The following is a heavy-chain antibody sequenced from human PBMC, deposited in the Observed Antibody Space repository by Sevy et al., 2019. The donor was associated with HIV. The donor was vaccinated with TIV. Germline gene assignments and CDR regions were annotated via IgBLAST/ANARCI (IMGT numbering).Heavy chain of an antibody. CDR2: IYPSDSDT. J-gene: IGHJ6*02. CDR1: LYSFSNYW. V-gene: IGHV5-51*01. Sequence: GESLKISCKGSLYSFSNYWIGWVRQMPGKGLEWMGIIYPSDSDTRYSPSFQGQVTISADKSINTAYLQWSSLKASDTAMSYCARGARGTLPAYYYYGMDVWGQGTMVTVSS. CDR3: ARGARGTLPAYYYYGMDV. D-gene: IGHD1-1*01.